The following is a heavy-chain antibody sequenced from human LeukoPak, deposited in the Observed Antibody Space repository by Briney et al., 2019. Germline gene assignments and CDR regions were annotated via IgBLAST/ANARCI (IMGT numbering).Heavy chain of an antibody. CDR1: GFTFSSYG. D-gene: IGHD6-19*01. J-gene: IGHJ4*02. Sequence: PGTSLRLSRAASGFTFSSYGMHWVRQAPGKGLEWVSVIWEDGSNINYADSVKGRFTISRDNSKNTLYLQMNSLRAEDTAVYYCARVGYNSGWYEYWGQGALVTVAS. CDR3: ARVGYNSGWYEY. CDR2: IWEDGSNI. V-gene: IGHV3-33*01.